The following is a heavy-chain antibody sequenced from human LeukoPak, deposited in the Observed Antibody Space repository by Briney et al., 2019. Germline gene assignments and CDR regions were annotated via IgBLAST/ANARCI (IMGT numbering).Heavy chain of an antibody. V-gene: IGHV3-30*18. D-gene: IGHD6-25*01. CDR1: GFTFSNYG. CDR2: ISYDGSNK. Sequence: SGGSLRLSCAASGFTFSNYGMHWVRQAPGKGLEWVALISYDGSNKYYADSVKGRFTISRDNSKNTLYLQMNSLRAEDTAIYYCAKMAAEEHWGQGTLVTVSP. J-gene: IGHJ1*01. CDR3: AKMAAEEH.